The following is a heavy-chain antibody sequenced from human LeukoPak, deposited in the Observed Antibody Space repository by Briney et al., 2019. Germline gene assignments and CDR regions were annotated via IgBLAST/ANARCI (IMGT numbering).Heavy chain of an antibody. CDR3: AKDVCTSPRCLLYFDS. Sequence: PGGSLRLSCTTSGFAFSNYAMNWVRQAPGKGPEWVLGISGFNTYYAESVKGRFTIFRDNSKNVLYLQMDRLRAEDTAVYSCAKDVCTSPRCLLYFDSWGQGTLVTVSS. D-gene: IGHD2-8*01. V-gene: IGHV3-23*01. J-gene: IGHJ4*02. CDR2: ISGFNT. CDR1: GFAFSNYA.